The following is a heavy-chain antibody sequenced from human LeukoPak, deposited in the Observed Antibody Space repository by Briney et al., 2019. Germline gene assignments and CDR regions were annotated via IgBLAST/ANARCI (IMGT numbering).Heavy chain of an antibody. D-gene: IGHD3-22*01. CDR2: ISPYNGNT. J-gene: IGHJ4*02. CDR1: GYTFTSYG. CDR3: ARVLADYYDSSGYCDY. Sequence: ASVKVSCKASGYTFTSYGLSWVRQAPGQGLEWMGWISPYNGNTNYVQKLQGRVTMTTDTSTTTAYLELRSLRSDDTAVYYCARVLADYYDSSGYCDYWGQGTLVTVSS. V-gene: IGHV1-18*01.